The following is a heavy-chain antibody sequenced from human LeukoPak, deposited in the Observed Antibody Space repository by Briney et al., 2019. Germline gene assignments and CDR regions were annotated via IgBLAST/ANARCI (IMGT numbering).Heavy chain of an antibody. D-gene: IGHD3-16*01. J-gene: IGHJ6*02. CDR3: AKDIGWGESRPTRPHYYYGMDV. CDR1: GFTFDDYD. Sequence: PGRSLCLSCAASGFTFDDYDMHWVRQAPGKGLEWVSGISWSSGSIGYADSVKGRFTISRDNAKNSLYLQMNSLRAEDTALYYCAKDIGWGESRPTRPHYYYGMDVWGQGTTVTVSS. CDR2: ISWSSGSI. V-gene: IGHV3-9*01.